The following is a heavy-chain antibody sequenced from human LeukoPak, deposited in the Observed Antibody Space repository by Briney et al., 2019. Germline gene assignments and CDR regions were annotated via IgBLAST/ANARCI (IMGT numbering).Heavy chain of an antibody. CDR1: GFTFGSYG. CDR3: ARGSRYGDYPYYCDF. J-gene: IGHJ4*02. Sequence: GSLRLSCAASGFTFGSYGMHWVRQAPGKGLDWVAFVRYDGNNPYYSASVKGRFTISRDNSKNTVLLQVNNLRLEDAAVYYCARGSRYGDYPYYCDFWGQGTLVTVSS. D-gene: IGHD4-17*01. CDR2: VRYDGNNP. V-gene: IGHV3-30*02.